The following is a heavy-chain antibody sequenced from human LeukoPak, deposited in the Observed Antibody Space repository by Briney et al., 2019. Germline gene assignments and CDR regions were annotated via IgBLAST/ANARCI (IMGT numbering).Heavy chain of an antibody. CDR3: ARESLDGAGTFDY. CDR1: GGSISSYY. J-gene: IGHJ4*02. D-gene: IGHD6-13*01. CDR2: IYYSGST. V-gene: IGHV4-59*01. Sequence: SETLSLTCTVSGGSISSYYWSWIRQPPGKGLEWIGYIYYSGSTNYNPSLKSRVTVSVDTSKNQFSLKLSSVTAADTAVYYCARESLDGAGTFDYWGQGTLVTVPS.